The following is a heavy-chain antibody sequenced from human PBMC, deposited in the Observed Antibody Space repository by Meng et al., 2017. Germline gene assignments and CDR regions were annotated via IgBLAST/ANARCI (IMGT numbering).Heavy chain of an antibody. V-gene: IGHV1-24*01. CDR1: GYTLTELS. D-gene: IGHD3-22*01. CDR2: FDPEDGET. Sequence: ASVKVSCKVSGYTLTELSMHWVRQAPGKGLEWMGGFDPEDGETIYAQKFQGRVTMTEDTSTDTAYMELSSLRSEDTAVYYCARSARDYYDSSGYQVDAFDIWGQGTMVTVSS. CDR3: ARSARDYYDSSGYQVDAFDI. J-gene: IGHJ3*02.